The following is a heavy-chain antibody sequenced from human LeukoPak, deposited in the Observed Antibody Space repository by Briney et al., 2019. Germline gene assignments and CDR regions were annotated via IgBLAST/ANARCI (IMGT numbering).Heavy chain of an antibody. CDR1: GFTFSRFA. CDR3: AKALSSEWLTPEN. CDR2: TDGSGTKT. V-gene: IGHV3-23*01. D-gene: IGHD6-19*01. Sequence: GGSLRLSCTASGFTFSRFAMIWVRQVPGQGLEWVSATDGSGTKTYYRDSVKGRFTISRDNSNNIVFLHMSSLRAEDSAIYYCAKALSSEWLTPENWGQGTLVTVSS. J-gene: IGHJ4*02.